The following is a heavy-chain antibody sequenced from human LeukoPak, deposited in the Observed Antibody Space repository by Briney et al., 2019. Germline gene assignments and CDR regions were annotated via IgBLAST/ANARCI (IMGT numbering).Heavy chain of an antibody. CDR3: SRLNDYDILTGLEY. Sequence: GGSLRLSCAASGFTFGDYAMSWFRQAPGKGLECVGFIRTGAHGGRIEYAASVKGRFTISRDDSKNIAYLQMNSLKTEDTAVYYCSRLNDYDILTGLEYWGQGTLVTVSS. V-gene: IGHV3-49*03. J-gene: IGHJ4*02. CDR2: IRTGAHGGRI. D-gene: IGHD3-9*01. CDR1: GFTFGDYA.